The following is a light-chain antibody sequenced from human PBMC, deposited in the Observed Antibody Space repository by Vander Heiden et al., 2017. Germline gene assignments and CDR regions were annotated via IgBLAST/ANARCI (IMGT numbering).Light chain of an antibody. CDR1: QSLLHSNGYND. CDR3: MQALQTPYT. Sequence: DLELTQSPLSLPVTPGEPASISCRSSQSLLHSNGYNDLDWYLQKPGQSPQLLIYLGSNRASGVPDRISGSGSGTDFTLKISRVEAEDVGVYYCMQALQTPYTFGQGTKLEIK. J-gene: IGKJ2*01. V-gene: IGKV2-28*01. CDR2: LGS.